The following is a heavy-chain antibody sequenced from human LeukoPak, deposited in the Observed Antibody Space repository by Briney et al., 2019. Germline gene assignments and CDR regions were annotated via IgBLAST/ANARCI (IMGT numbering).Heavy chain of an antibody. Sequence: PGGSLRLSCAASGFTFNSYSMHWVRQAPGKGPEFVSVIGGGGVTTFYADSVKDRFTISRDNSKNTLYLEMGSLRAEDMAVYYCAREGGGSGLWYYDLWGRGTLVTVSS. V-gene: IGHV3-64*02. CDR1: GFTFNSYS. J-gene: IGHJ2*01. CDR2: IGGGGVTT. CDR3: AREGGGSGLWYYDL. D-gene: IGHD1-26*01.